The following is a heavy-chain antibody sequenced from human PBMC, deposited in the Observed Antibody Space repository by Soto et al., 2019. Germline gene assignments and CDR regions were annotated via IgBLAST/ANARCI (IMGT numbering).Heavy chain of an antibody. V-gene: IGHV3-30-3*01. CDR1: GFTFSSYA. CDR3: ARDNYSYGYGDY. CDR2: ISYDGSNK. Sequence: QVQLVESGGGVVQPGRSLRLSCAASGFTFSSYAMHWVRQAPGKGLEWVAVISYDGSNKYYADSVKGRFTISRDNSKNTLYLQMNSLRVEDTAVYYGARDNYSYGYGDYWGQGTLVTVSS. J-gene: IGHJ4*02. D-gene: IGHD5-18*01.